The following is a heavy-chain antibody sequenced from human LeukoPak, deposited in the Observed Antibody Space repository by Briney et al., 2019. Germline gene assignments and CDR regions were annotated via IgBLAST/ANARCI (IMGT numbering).Heavy chain of an antibody. J-gene: IGHJ3*02. V-gene: IGHV3-74*01. D-gene: IGHD6-13*01. CDR2: INSDGTST. CDR1: GFTFSSYW. Sequence: GVSLRLSCVASGFTFSSYWMHWVRQAPGKGLVWVSRINSDGTSTSYAYSVKGRFTISRDNAKNTLYLQMNSLRAEDTAVYYCARDWGSWLDTFHIWGQGTMVTVSS. CDR3: ARDWGSWLDTFHI.